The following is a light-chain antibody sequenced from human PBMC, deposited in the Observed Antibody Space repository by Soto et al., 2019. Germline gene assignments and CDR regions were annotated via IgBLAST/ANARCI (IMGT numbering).Light chain of an antibody. Sequence: QSVLTQPPPASGTPGQGVTISCPGSSSNIGSNTVNWYQQLPGTAPKLLIYSNNQRPSRVPDRFSGSKSGTSASLAISGLQSEDEADYYCAAWDDSLNGPVFGGGTKLTVL. CDR1: SSNIGSNT. CDR3: AAWDDSLNGPV. J-gene: IGLJ2*01. V-gene: IGLV1-44*01. CDR2: SNN.